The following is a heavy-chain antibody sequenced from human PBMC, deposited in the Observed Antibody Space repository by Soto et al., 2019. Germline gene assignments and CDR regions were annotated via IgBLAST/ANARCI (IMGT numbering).Heavy chain of an antibody. D-gene: IGHD3-22*01. CDR3: ARVEAKVVMPDAFDI. CDR1: GGSISSGDYY. V-gene: IGHV4-30-4*01. CDR2: IYYSWST. J-gene: IGHJ3*02. Sequence: QVQLQESGPGLVKPSQTLSLTCTVSGGSISSGDYYWSWIRQPPGKGLEWIGYIYYSWSTYYNPSLKSRVTISVDTSKNQFSLKLSSVTAADTAVYYCARVEAKVVMPDAFDIWGQGTMVTVSS.